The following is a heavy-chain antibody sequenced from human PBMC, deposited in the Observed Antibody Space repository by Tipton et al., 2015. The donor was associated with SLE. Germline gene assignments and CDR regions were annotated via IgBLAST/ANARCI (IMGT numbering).Heavy chain of an antibody. Sequence: SLRLSCAASGFTFSSCEMNWVRQAPGKGLEWVAVISYDGSNKYYADSVKGRFTISRDNSKNTLYLQMNSLRAEDTAVYYCAREGAVAGYFDYWGQGTLVTVSS. CDR1: GFTFSSCE. CDR2: ISYDGSNK. CDR3: AREGAVAGYFDY. V-gene: IGHV3-30-3*01. D-gene: IGHD6-19*01. J-gene: IGHJ4*02.